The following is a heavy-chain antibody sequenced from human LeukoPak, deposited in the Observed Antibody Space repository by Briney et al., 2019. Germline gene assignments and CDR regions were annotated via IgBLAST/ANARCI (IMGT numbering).Heavy chain of an antibody. Sequence: SETLSLTCTVSGGSISSGDYYWSWIRQSPGKGLEWIGYIHYSGSTKYSPSLRSRVDISVDMSKNQFSLNLTSVNAADTAVYFCARRGSALWSGELLEGWFDSWGQGTLVTVTS. V-gene: IGHV4-61*08. CDR1: GGSISSGDYY. D-gene: IGHD3-10*01. CDR2: IHYSGST. J-gene: IGHJ5*01. CDR3: ARRGSALWSGELLEGWFDS.